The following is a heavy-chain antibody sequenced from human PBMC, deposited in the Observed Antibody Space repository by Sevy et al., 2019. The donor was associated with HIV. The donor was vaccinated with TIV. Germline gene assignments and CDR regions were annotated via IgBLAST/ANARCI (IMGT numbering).Heavy chain of an antibody. V-gene: IGHV1-69*13. CDR2: IIPIFGTA. CDR1: GGTFSSYA. D-gene: IGHD3-16*01. Sequence: ASVKVSCKASGGTFSSYAISWVRQAPGQGIEWMGGIIPIFGTANYAQKFQGRVTITADESTSTAYMELSSLRSEDTAVYYCARDLTTFGGVDYSGQRTMVTVSS. J-gene: IGHJ4*02. CDR3: ARDLTTFGGVDY.